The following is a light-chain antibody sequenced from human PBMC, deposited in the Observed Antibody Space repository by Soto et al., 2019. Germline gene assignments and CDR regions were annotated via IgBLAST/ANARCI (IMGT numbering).Light chain of an antibody. Sequence: QSALTQPPSASGSPGQSVTISCAGTSSDVGAYVYVSWYQQHPGKAPKLMIYEVNKRPSGVPDRFSGSKSGNTASLTVSGLQAEDEADYYCSSYVGSNKLVFGGGTKLTVL. CDR2: EVN. CDR1: SSDVGAYVY. CDR3: SSYVGSNKLV. J-gene: IGLJ2*01. V-gene: IGLV2-8*01.